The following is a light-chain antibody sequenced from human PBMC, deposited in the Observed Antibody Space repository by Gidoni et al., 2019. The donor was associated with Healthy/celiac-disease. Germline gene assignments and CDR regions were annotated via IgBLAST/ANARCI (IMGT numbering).Light chain of an antibody. CDR1: NIGSTS. Sequence: SYVLTQPPSVSVAPGKTARITFGGNNIGSTSVHWYQQKPGQAPVLVIYYDSDRPSGIPERFSGSNSGNTATLTISRVEAGDEADYYCQVWDSSSDHPGVFGGGTKLTVL. CDR3: QVWDSSSDHPGV. CDR2: YDS. V-gene: IGLV3-21*04. J-gene: IGLJ3*02.